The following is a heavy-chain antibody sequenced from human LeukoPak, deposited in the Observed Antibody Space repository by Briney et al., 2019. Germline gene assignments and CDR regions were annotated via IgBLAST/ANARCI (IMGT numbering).Heavy chain of an antibody. D-gene: IGHD2-21*01. J-gene: IGHJ6*02. CDR1: GGSMNGYY. CDR2: IYYSGNT. Sequence: PSETLSLTCTVSGGSMNGYYWSWIRQPPGKGLEWIGYIYYSGNTNYNPSLKSRLTISVDTSKNQFSLKLSSVTAADTAVYYCARVVVVRGDYYGMDVWGQGTTVTVSS. CDR3: ARVVVVRGDYYGMDV. V-gene: IGHV4-59*01.